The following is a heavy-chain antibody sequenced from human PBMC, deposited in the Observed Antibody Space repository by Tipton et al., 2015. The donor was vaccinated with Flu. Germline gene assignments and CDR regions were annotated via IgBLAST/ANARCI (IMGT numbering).Heavy chain of an antibody. D-gene: IGHD3-22*01. CDR3: AGEGRSSGYYSPYYYGMDV. J-gene: IGHJ6*02. Sequence: TLSLTCTVSGGSISSGSYYWSWIRQPAGKGLEWIGRIYTSGSTNYNPSLKSRVTISVDTSKNQFSLKLSSVTAADTAVYYCAGEGRSSGYYSPYYYGMDVWGQGTTVTVSS. V-gene: IGHV4-61*02. CDR2: IYTSGST. CDR1: GGSISSGSYY.